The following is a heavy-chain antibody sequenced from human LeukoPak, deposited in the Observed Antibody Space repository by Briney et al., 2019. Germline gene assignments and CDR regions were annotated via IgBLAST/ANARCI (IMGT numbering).Heavy chain of an antibody. CDR2: VYTTGST. J-gene: IGHJ4*02. V-gene: IGHV4-61*02. CDR1: ARSISNDY. D-gene: IGHD3-10*01. CDR3: AGGGTGDRPRSTGNYFDN. Sequence: TLSLTCTVSARSISNDYHFCNWLRQPAGKGLEWIARVYTTGSTNYNPFLKSRVTISIHTSKNQFSLTLTSVTAADTAVYFCAGGGTGDRPRSTGNYFDNWGQGTLVTVSS.